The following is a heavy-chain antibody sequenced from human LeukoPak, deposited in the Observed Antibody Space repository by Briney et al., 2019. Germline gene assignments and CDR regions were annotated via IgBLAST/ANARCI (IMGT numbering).Heavy chain of an antibody. CDR1: GGSFSGHY. CDR3: ARINYSADVDS. Sequence: SSETLSLTCTVSGGSFSGHYWSWIRQPPGKGLQWIGYIYYSGSTNYNPSLKSRVTLSLDTSKNQFSLKLTSVTAADTAVYYCARINYSADVDSWGQGTLVTVSS. J-gene: IGHJ4*02. D-gene: IGHD1-7*01. CDR2: IYYSGST. V-gene: IGHV4-59*11.